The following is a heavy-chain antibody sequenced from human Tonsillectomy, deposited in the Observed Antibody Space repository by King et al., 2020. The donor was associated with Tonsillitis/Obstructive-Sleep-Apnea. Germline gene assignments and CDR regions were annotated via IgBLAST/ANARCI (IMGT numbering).Heavy chain of an antibody. CDR1: GGSISSYY. Sequence: VQLQESGPGLVKHSETLSLTCTVSGGSISSYYWSWIRQPPGKGLEWIGYIYYSGSTNYNPSLKSRVTISVDTSKNQFSLKLSSVTAADTAVYYCARYGLAQNFDYCGQGTLVTVSS. CDR2: IYYSGST. D-gene: IGHD4-17*01. J-gene: IGHJ4*02. V-gene: IGHV4-59*01. CDR3: ARYGLAQNFDY.